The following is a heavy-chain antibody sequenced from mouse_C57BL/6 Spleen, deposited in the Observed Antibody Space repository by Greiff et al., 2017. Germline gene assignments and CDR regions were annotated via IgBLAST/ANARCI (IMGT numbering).Heavy chain of an antibody. CDR2: FVPEDGDT. CDR3: TTDDYGPMDY. J-gene: IGHJ4*01. CDR1: GFHIQDYY. Sequence: EVQLQPSGAELVRPGASVKLSCTASGFHIQDYYLHWVKRRPEQGLEWFGRFVPEDGDTEYAPKFQGRAPITADTSSNTAYLQLSSLTSEDTAVYYCTTDDYGPMDYWGQGTSVTVSA. V-gene: IGHV14-1*01. D-gene: IGHD2-4*01.